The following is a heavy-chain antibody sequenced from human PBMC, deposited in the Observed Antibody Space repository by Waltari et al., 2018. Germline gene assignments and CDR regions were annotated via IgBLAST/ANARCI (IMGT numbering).Heavy chain of an antibody. V-gene: IGHV4-38-2*01. CDR1: GYSISSGYY. D-gene: IGHD1-1*01. J-gene: IGHJ4*02. CDR2: IHHSGST. Sequence: QVQLQESGPGLVKPSETLSLTCAVSGYSISSGYYWGWIRQPPGKGLEWIGSIHHSGSTYYNPPLKSRVTISVDTSNNQFSLKLSSVTAADTAVYYCARHTLGNWNGAPVFFDYWGQGTLVTVSS. CDR3: ARHTLGNWNGAPVFFDY.